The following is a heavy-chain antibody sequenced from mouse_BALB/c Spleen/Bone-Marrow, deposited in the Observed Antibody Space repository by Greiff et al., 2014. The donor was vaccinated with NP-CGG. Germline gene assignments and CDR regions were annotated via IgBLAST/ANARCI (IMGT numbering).Heavy chain of an antibody. D-gene: IGHD1-2*01. J-gene: IGHJ4*01. Sequence: EVQLVESGAELVKPGASVKLSCTASGFNIKDTYMHWVKQRPEQGLEWIGRIYPANVNTKYDPKFQGKATITADTSSNTAYLQLSSLTSWDTTVHYCARWSLIRQAMDYGGQGTSVTVSS. CDR3: ARWSLIRQAMDY. V-gene: IGHV14-3*02. CDR1: GFNIKDTY. CDR2: IYPANVNT.